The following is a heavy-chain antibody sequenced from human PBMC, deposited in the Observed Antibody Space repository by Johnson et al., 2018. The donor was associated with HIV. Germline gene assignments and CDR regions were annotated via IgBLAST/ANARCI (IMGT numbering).Heavy chain of an antibody. V-gene: IGHV3-20*04. D-gene: IGHD3-22*01. Sequence: VQLVESGGGLVKPGGSLRLSCAASGFTFSNAWMSWVRQAPGKGLEWVSGVNWNGDSTGYADSVKGRFTISIDNAKNSLYLQMNSLRAEDTALYYCARRSGITMISGDAFDIWGQGTMVTVSS. CDR1: GFTFSNAW. J-gene: IGHJ3*02. CDR2: VNWNGDST. CDR3: ARRSGITMISGDAFDI.